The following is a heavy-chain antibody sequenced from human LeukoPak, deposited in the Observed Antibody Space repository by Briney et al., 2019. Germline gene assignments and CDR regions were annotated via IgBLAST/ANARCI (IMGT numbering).Heavy chain of an antibody. D-gene: IGHD4-11*01. V-gene: IGHV3-30*02. CDR2: IRYDGSNK. J-gene: IGHJ4*02. Sequence: PGGSLRLSCAASGFTFSSYGMHWVRQAPGKGLEWVAFIRYDGSNKYYADSVKGRFTISRDNSQNTLYLQMNSLRAEDTAVYYCAKDRLGYSNQGYYFDYWGQGTLVTVSS. CDR1: GFTFSSYG. CDR3: AKDRLGYSNQGYYFDY.